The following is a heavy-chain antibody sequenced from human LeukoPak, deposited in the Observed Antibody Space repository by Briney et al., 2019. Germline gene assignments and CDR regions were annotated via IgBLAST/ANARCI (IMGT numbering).Heavy chain of an antibody. CDR2: INPSGGST. CDR3: ARPARIAAAGTIDY. Sequence: GASVKVSCTASGYNFTGNHIYWMRQAPGQGLEWMGIINPSGGSTSYAQKFQGRVTMTRDTSTSTVYMELSSLRSEDTAVYYCARPARIAAAGTIDYWGQGTLVTVSS. D-gene: IGHD6-13*01. V-gene: IGHV1-46*01. CDR1: GYNFTGNH. J-gene: IGHJ4*02.